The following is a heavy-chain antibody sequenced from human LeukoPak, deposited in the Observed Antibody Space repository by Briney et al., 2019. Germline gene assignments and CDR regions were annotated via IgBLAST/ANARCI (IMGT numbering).Heavy chain of an antibody. CDR1: GYTFTSYG. J-gene: IGHJ3*02. CDR3: ARDPRDYGDYDAFDI. Sequence: GASVKVSCKASGYTFTSYGISWVRQAPGQGLEWMGWISAYNGNTNYAQKLQGRVIMTTDTSTSTAYMELRSLRSDDTAVYYCARDPRDYGDYDAFDIWGQGTMVTVSS. CDR2: ISAYNGNT. V-gene: IGHV1-18*01. D-gene: IGHD4-17*01.